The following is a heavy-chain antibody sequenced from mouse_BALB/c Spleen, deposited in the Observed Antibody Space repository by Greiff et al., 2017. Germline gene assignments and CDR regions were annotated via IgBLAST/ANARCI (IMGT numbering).Heavy chain of an antibody. J-gene: IGHJ4*01. V-gene: IGHV1-7*01. Sequence: QVQLQQSGAELAKPGASVKMSCKASGYTFTSYWMHWVKQRPGQGLEWIGYINPSTGYTEYNQKFKDKATLTADKSSSTAYMQLSSLTSEDSAVYYCARGLREDYWGQGTSVTVSS. CDR3: ARGLREDY. CDR2: INPSTGYT. D-gene: IGHD1-1*01. CDR1: GYTFTSYW.